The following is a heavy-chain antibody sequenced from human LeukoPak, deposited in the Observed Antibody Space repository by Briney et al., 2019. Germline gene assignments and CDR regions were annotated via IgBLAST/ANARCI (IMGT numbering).Heavy chain of an antibody. V-gene: IGHV4-59*01. J-gene: IGHJ6*03. Sequence: SETLSLTCTVSGGSISSYYWSWIRQPPGKGLEWIGYIYYSGSTNYNPSPKSRVTISVDTSKNQFSLKLSSVTAADTAVYYCARVRYCSSTSCYTAYYYYYMDVWGKGTTVTVSS. D-gene: IGHD2-2*02. CDR2: IYYSGST. CDR1: GGSISSYY. CDR3: ARVRYCSSTSCYTAYYYYYMDV.